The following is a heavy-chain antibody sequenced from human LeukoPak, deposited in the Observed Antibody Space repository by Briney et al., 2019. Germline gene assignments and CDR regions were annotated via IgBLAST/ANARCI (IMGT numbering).Heavy chain of an antibody. CDR2: ISSSGST. Sequence: SETLSLTCTVSGDSISSGDYYWSWIRQPAGKGLEWIGRISSSGSTNYNPSLKSRVTISVDTSKNQFSLKLSPVTAADTAVYFCARGGWNKFDYWGQGTLVTVSS. D-gene: IGHD3-22*01. V-gene: IGHV4-61*02. CDR1: GDSISSGDYY. CDR3: ARGGWNKFDY. J-gene: IGHJ4*02.